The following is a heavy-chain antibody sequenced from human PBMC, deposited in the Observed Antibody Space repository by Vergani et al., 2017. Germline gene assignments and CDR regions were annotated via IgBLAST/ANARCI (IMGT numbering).Heavy chain of an antibody. CDR3: AKGTEYDFWSGDFSQDYYGMDV. V-gene: IGHV3-33*06. D-gene: IGHD3-3*01. Sequence: QVQLVESGGGVVQPGRSLRLSCAASGFTFSSSGMHWVRQAPGKGLAWVAVIWYDGSNKYYADSVQGRFTISRDNSKKTLYLQMNSLRADDTAVYYCAKGTEYDFWSGDFSQDYYGMDVWGQGTTVTVSS. J-gene: IGHJ6*02. CDR2: IWYDGSNK. CDR1: GFTFSSSG.